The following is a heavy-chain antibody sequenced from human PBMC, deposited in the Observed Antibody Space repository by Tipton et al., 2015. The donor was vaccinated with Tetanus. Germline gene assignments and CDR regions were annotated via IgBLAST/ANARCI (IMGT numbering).Heavy chain of an antibody. J-gene: IGHJ6*02. CDR1: GYTFTGYY. CDR3: ARDSSGGSNQVYYYYGMDV. D-gene: IGHD4-11*01. CDR2: INPNSGGT. V-gene: IGHV1-2*02. Sequence: QLVQSGAEVKKPGASVKVSCKASGYTFTGYYMHWVRQAPGQGLEWMGWINPNSGGTNYAQKFQGRVTMTRDTSISTAYMELSRLRSDDTAVYYCARDSSGGSNQVYYYYGMDVWGQGTTVTVSS.